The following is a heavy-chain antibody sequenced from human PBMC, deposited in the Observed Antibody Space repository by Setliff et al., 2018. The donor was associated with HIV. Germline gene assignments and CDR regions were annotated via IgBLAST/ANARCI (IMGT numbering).Heavy chain of an antibody. CDR2: IYYSGST. V-gene: IGHV4-61*01. J-gene: IGHJ4*02. Sequence: PLETLSLTCTVSGGSVSSGSYYWSWIRQPPGKGLEWIGYIYYSGSTKHNPSLKSRVTISLDTSKNQFSLKLTSVTAADTAVYYCARYSPRGYTLTGPYWGQGTLVTVSS. CDR1: GGSVSSGSYY. CDR3: ARYSPRGYTLTGPY. D-gene: IGHD6-25*01.